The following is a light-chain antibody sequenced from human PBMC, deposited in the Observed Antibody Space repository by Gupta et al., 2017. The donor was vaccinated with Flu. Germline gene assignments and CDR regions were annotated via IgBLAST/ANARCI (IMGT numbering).Light chain of an antibody. J-gene: IGKJ5*01. Sequence: DIQMTQSPSYLSASVGDRVTITCRASQSIRTYLNWYQQKPGKAPKLLIYAASSLQSGVPSRFSGSGSGTDFTLTISSLQPEDFAACYCQQSYSTLPFGQGTRLEIK. CDR2: AAS. V-gene: IGKV1-39*01. CDR1: QSIRTY. CDR3: QQSYSTLP.